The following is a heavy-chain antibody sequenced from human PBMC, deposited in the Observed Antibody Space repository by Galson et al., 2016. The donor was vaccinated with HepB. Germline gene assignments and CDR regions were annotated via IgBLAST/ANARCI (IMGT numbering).Heavy chain of an antibody. V-gene: IGHV4-59*01. J-gene: IGHJ4*02. CDR2: IYYSGST. CDR1: GGSISNYY. D-gene: IGHD6-13*01. Sequence: ETLSLTCTVSGGSISNYYWSWIRQPPGKGLEWIAYIYYSGSTNQNPSLKSRVTISVDTSKNQFSLQLRSVTAADTAVYYCARDRGSAAGFDYWGQGTLVIVSS. CDR3: ARDRGSAAGFDY.